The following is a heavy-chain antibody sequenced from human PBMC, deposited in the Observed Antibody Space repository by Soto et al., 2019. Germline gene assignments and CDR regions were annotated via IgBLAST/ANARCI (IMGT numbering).Heavy chain of an antibody. CDR1: GGSISSSGYF. V-gene: IGHV4-39*01. D-gene: IGHD6-6*01. Sequence: SETLSLTCIVSGGSISSSGYFWGWIRQPPGKGLEWIGSIHYSGSTYYNPSLKSRVTISVDTSKNQFSLKLSSVTAADTAVYYCARPVYSTSSFNWFDPWGQGALVTVSS. CDR3: ARPVYSTSSFNWFDP. J-gene: IGHJ5*02. CDR2: IHYSGST.